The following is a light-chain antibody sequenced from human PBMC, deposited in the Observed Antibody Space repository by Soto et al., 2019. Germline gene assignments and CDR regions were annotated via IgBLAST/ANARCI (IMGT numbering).Light chain of an antibody. CDR1: SSDVGRYNY. CDR3: SSFTTSSTFV. CDR2: DDS. V-gene: IGLV2-14*01. Sequence: QSALAQPASVSGSPGQSITISCTGTSSDVGRYNYVSWFQQHPGKAPKLLIYDDSNWPSGVSDRFSGSKSGNTASLTISGLQAEDEADYYCSSFTTSSTFVFGTGTKLTVL. J-gene: IGLJ1*01.